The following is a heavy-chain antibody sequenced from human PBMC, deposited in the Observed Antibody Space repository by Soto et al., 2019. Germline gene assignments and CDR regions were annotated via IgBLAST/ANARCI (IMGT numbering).Heavy chain of an antibody. CDR3: ASSAPYDFWSGYYSKDFQH. CDR2: IYYSGST. CDR1: GGSISSGGYY. Sequence: SETLSLTYTVSGGSISSGGYYWSWIRQHPGKSLEWIGYIYYSGSTNYNPSLKSRVTISVDTSKNQFSLKLSSVTAADTAVYYCASSAPYDFWSGYYSKDFQHWGQGTLVTVSS. J-gene: IGHJ1*01. V-gene: IGHV4-31*03. D-gene: IGHD3-3*01.